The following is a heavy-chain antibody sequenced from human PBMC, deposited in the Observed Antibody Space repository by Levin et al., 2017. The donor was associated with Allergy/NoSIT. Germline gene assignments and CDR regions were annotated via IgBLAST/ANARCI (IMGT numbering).Heavy chain of an antibody. D-gene: IGHD3-22*01. CDR3: AKLGNPYDSSGYPHWFDP. V-gene: IGHV3-23*01. CDR1: GFTFSSYA. CDR2: ISGSGGST. Sequence: GGSLRLSCAASGFTFSSYAMSWVRQAPGKGLEWVSAISGSGGSTYYADSVKGRFTISRDNSKNTLYLQMNSLRAEDTAVYYCAKLGNPYDSSGYPHWFDPWGQGPLVTVSS. J-gene: IGHJ5*02.